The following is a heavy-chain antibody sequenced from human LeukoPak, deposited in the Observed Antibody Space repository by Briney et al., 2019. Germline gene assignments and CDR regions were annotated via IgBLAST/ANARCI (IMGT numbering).Heavy chain of an antibody. CDR1: GFTFRSYA. J-gene: IGHJ4*02. V-gene: IGHV3-23*01. CDR3: AREDYGYAWNYLDY. D-gene: IGHD4-17*01. CDR2: ISGIGGRT. Sequence: GGSLRLSCAASGFTFRSYAMSWVRQAPGQGLEWVSGISGIGGRTHYADSVKGRFTISRDNSKHTLYLQMDNLRAEDTAVYYCAREDYGYAWNYLDYWGQGTLVTVSS.